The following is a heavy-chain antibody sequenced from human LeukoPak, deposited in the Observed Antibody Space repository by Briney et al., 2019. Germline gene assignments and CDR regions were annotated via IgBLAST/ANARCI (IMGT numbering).Heavy chain of an antibody. CDR3: ASKQQLGNFDY. D-gene: IGHD6-13*01. J-gene: IGHJ4*02. CDR1: GGSISSSSYY. V-gene: IGHV4-39*07. CDR2: IYYSGST. Sequence: SETLSLTCTVSGGSISSSSYYWGWIRQPPGKGLEWIGSIYYSGSTYYNPSLKSRVTISVDTSKNQFSLKLSSVTAADTAVYYCASKQQLGNFDYWGQGTLVTVSS.